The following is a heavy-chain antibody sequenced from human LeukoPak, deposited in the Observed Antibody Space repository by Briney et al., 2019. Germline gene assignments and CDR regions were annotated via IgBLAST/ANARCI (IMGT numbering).Heavy chain of an antibody. Sequence: SETLSLTCAVYGGSFSGYYWSWIRQPPGKGLEWIGEINHSGSTNYNPSLKSRVIISVDTSKNQFSLKLSSVTAADTAVYYCARVNRGYSSGWYYFDYWGQGTLVTVSS. CDR3: ARVNRGYSSGWYYFDY. D-gene: IGHD6-19*01. V-gene: IGHV4-34*01. J-gene: IGHJ4*02. CDR2: INHSGST. CDR1: GGSFSGYY.